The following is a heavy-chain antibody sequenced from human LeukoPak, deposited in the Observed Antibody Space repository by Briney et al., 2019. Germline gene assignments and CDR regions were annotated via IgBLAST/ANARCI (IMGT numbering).Heavy chain of an antibody. CDR2: ISVYNGHT. V-gene: IGHV1-18*01. J-gene: IGHJ5*02. D-gene: IGHD1-26*01. Sequence: ASVKVSCKASGYTFTSYAMNWVRQAPGQGLEWMGWISVYNGHTNYAQKFQGRVTMTTDTSTTTAYMELRSLRSDDTAVYYCARDHAAGWELPLNWFDPWGQGTLVTVSS. CDR3: ARDHAAGWELPLNWFDP. CDR1: GYTFTSYA.